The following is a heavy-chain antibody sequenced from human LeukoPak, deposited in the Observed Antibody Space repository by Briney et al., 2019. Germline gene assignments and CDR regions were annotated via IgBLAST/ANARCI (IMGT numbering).Heavy chain of an antibody. D-gene: IGHD3-22*01. CDR2: INDYTGDA. J-gene: IGHJ6*02. Sequence: SETLSLTCTVFGGSFTDYFWTWIRHSPGKGLEWIGEINDYTGDANYNPSLNSRVSISLEKSKNQFSLELRSVTAADTAVYYCARGRIAKIVVVHSFSYGMDVWGQGTTVTVSS. CDR1: GGSFTDYF. CDR3: ARGRIAKIVVVHSFSYGMDV. V-gene: IGHV4-34*01.